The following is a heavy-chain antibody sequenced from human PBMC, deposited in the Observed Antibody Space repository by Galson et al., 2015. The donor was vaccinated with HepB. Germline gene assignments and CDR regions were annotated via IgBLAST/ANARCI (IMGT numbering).Heavy chain of an antibody. D-gene: IGHD3-3*01. Sequence: SVKVSCKASGYTFTNYGIHWVRQAPGQRLEWMGWINAGNGNTKYSQKFQDRVTITRDTSASTAYMELSSLRSEDTAVYYCARAITIFGVVIDYYYYYMDVWRKLTLVSVSS. J-gene: IGHJ6*03. V-gene: IGHV1-3*01. CDR1: GYTFTNYG. CDR3: ARAITIFGVVIDYYYYYMDV. CDR2: INAGNGNT.